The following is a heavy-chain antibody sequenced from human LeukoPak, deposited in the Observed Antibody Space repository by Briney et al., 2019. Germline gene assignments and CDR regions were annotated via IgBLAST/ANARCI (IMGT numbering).Heavy chain of an antibody. CDR1: GGSISSYY. J-gene: IGHJ6*03. V-gene: IGHV4-4*07. D-gene: IGHD2-15*01. CDR3: AGGDCSGGSCYYYYYMDV. Sequence: SETLSLTCTVSGGSISSYYWSWLRQPAGKGLEWIGRIYTSGSTNYNPSLKSRVTMSVDTSKNQFSLKLSSVTAADTAVYYCAGGDCSGGSCYYYYYMDVWGKGTTVIVYS. CDR2: IYTSGST.